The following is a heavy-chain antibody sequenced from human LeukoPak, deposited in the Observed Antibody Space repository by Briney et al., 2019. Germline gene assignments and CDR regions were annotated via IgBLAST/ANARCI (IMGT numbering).Heavy chain of an antibody. V-gene: IGHV3-73*01. J-gene: IGHJ4*02. CDR3: TRGENYDFWSGYYTLHYYFDY. D-gene: IGHD3-3*01. Sequence: PGGSLRLSCAASGFTFSGSAMHWVRQASGKGLEWVGRIRSKANSYATAYAASVKGRFTISRDDSKNTAYLQMNSLKTEDTAVYYCTRGENYDFWSGYYTLHYYFDYWGQGTLVTVSS. CDR1: GFTFSGSA. CDR2: IRSKANSYAT.